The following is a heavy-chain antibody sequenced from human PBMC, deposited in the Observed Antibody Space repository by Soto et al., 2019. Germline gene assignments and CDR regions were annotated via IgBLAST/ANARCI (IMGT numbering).Heavy chain of an antibody. D-gene: IGHD1-26*01. CDR1: GGSISSSSYY. CDR3: ARLTPNCGSYYFLGGVDAFDI. V-gene: IGHV4-39*01. CDR2: IYYSGST. J-gene: IGHJ3*02. Sequence: NPSETLSLTCTVSGGSISSSSYYWGWIRQPPGKGLEWIGSIYYSGSTYYNPSLKSRVTISVDTSKNQFSLKLSSVTAADTAVYYCARLTPNCGSYYFLGGVDAFDIWGQGTMVTVS.